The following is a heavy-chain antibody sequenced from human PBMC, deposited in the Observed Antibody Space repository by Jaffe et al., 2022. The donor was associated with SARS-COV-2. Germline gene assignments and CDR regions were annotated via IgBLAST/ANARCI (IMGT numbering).Heavy chain of an antibody. CDR3: VKAAGVRGLRFLEWYGYYFDY. J-gene: IGHJ4*02. D-gene: IGHD3-3*01. CDR1: GFTFSSYA. CDR2: ISSNGGST. V-gene: IGHV3-64D*09. Sequence: EVQLVESGGGLVQPGGSLRLSCSASGFTFSSYAMHWVRQAPGKGLEYVSAISSNGGSTYYADSVKGRFTISRDNSKNTLYLQMSSLRAEDTAVYYCVKAAGVRGLRFLEWYGYYFDYWGQGTLVTVSS.